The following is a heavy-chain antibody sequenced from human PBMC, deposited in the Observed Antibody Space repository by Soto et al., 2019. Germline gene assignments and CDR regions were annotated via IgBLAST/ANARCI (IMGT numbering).Heavy chain of an antibody. CDR3: ATDKQCKVGNIALEV. D-gene: IGHD2-2*01. V-gene: IGHV3-23*01. CDR2: FSGSGGNI. CDR1: VFTFSTHS. Sequence: GWSXSLSGVSSVFTFSTHSISWFRQVPGKGLECVSTFSGSGGNIYYGESVKGRFNISRDDPKNTLYLDMNSLRVEDTAVYYCATDKQCKVGNIALEVWGQGTTLTVYS. J-gene: IGHJ6*01.